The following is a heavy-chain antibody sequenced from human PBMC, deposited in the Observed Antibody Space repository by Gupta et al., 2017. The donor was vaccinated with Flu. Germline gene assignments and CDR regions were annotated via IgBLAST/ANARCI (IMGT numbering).Heavy chain of an antibody. Sequence: QVQLVESGGGVVQPGRSLRLSCAASGFTFSSYGMHWVRQAPGKGLEWVAVISYDGSNKYYADSVKGRFTISRDNSKNTLYLQMNSLRAEDTAVYYCAKEDYGDYVGDNWFDPWGQGTLVTVSS. CDR2: ISYDGSNK. V-gene: IGHV3-30*18. CDR3: AKEDYGDYVGDNWFDP. J-gene: IGHJ5*02. CDR1: GFTFSSYG. D-gene: IGHD4-17*01.